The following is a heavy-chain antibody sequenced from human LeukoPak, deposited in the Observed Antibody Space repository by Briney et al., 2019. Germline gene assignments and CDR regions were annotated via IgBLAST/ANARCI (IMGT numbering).Heavy chain of an antibody. CDR2: IYSGGST. J-gene: IGHJ4*02. CDR1: GFTVSSNY. CDR3: ARESSISNYFDY. Sequence: PGGSLRLSCAASGFTVSSNYMSWVRQAPGKGLEWVSVIYSGGSTYYADSVKGRFTISRDNSKNTLYLQMNSLRAEDTAVYYCARESSISNYFDYWGQGTLVTVSS. D-gene: IGHD2-21*01. V-gene: IGHV3-53*01.